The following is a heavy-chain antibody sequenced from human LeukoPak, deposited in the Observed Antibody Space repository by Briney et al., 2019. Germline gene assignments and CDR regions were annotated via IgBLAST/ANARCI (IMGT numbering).Heavy chain of an antibody. V-gene: IGHV4-39*01. CDR3: AGSMVRGVSFYFDS. Sequence: SETLSLTCTVSGGSITSSRYYWGWIRQPPGKGLEWIGNIYYTGDTYYNPSLKSRVLISVDTSKTQFSLKLPSVTAADTAVYYCAGSMVRGVSFYFDSWGQGTLATVSS. CDR2: IYYTGDT. CDR1: GGSITSSRYY. D-gene: IGHD3-10*01. J-gene: IGHJ4*02.